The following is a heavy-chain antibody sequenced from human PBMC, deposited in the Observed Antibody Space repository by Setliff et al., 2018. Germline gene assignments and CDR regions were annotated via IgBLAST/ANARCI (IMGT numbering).Heavy chain of an antibody. CDR1: GITFSSYA. J-gene: IGHJ4*02. Sequence: GGSLRLSCAASGITFSSYAMHWVRQAPGKGLEWVAVISYDGINKYYADSVKGRFTISRDNSKNSLYLQMNSLRTEDTAVYYCARSAVAVPGQFYFDNWGQGTQVTVSS. D-gene: IGHD6-19*01. CDR3: ARSAVAVPGQFYFDN. CDR2: ISYDGINK. V-gene: IGHV3-30*07.